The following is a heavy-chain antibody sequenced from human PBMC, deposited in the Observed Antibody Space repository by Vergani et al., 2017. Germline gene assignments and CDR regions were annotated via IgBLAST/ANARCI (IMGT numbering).Heavy chain of an antibody. CDR1: GYSISSGYY. CDR2: IYHSGST. CDR3: AREDWSPLYYYYGMDV. Sequence: QVQLQESGPGLVKPSETLSLTCTVSGYSISSGYYWGWIRQPPGKGLEWIGSIYHSGSTYYNPSLKSRVTISVDTSKNQFSLKLSSVTAADPAVYYCAREDWSPLYYYYGMDVWGQGTTVTVSS. D-gene: IGHD3-3*01. V-gene: IGHV4-38-2*02. J-gene: IGHJ6*02.